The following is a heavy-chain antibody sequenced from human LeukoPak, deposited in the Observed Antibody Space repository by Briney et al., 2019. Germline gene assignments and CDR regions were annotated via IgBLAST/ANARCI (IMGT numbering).Heavy chain of an antibody. CDR3: ARDLQSSIWLSGWYVSIDY. CDR2: ISYDGSNK. CDR1: GFTFSSYA. J-gene: IGHJ4*02. D-gene: IGHD6-19*01. Sequence: GGSLRLSCAASGFTFSSYAMHWVRQAPGKGLEWVAVISYDGSNKYYADSVKGRFTISRDNSKNTVYLQMNSLRAEDTSVYYWARDLQSSIWLSGWYVSIDYWGQGTLVTVSS. V-gene: IGHV3-30*04.